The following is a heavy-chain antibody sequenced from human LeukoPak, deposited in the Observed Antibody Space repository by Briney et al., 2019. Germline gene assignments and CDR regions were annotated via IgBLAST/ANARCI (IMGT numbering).Heavy chain of an antibody. Sequence: GGSLRLSGAASGSYWMHWVRQAPGKGLVWVSHINSDGSWTSYADSVKGRFTISKDNAKNTVYLQMNNLRAEDTAVYYCVSFYETYWGRGTLVTVSS. J-gene: IGHJ4*02. V-gene: IGHV3-74*01. D-gene: IGHD2/OR15-2a*01. CDR2: INSDGSWT. CDR3: VSFYETY. CDR1: GSYW.